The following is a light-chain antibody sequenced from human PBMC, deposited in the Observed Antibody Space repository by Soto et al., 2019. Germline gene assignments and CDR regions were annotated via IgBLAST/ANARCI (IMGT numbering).Light chain of an antibody. CDR2: GSS. CDR1: QSVRSTY. Sequence: EIVLTQSPGTLSLSPGEGATLSCRASQSVRSTYVAWYQQKPGQTPRLLIYGSSNRATGIPDRFSGSGSGTDFTLTISKLEPEDFAVYYCQQYGSSPPITFGRGTRLEMK. CDR3: QQYGSSPPIT. J-gene: IGKJ5*01. V-gene: IGKV3-20*01.